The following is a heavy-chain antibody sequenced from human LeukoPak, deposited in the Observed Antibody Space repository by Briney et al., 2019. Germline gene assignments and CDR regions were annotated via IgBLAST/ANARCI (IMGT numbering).Heavy chain of an antibody. Sequence: GASVKVSCRASGYIFTDYAILWVRQAPGQRLEWLGWMNAGNGNTKYSQNFQGRVTLTRDTSATTASMEMNSLRSEDTALYYCARGRWSATTASYYLDFWGLGTLVTVSS. CDR3: ARGRWSATTASYYLDF. D-gene: IGHD2-21*02. CDR2: MNAGNGNT. CDR1: GYIFTDYA. V-gene: IGHV1-3*01. J-gene: IGHJ4*02.